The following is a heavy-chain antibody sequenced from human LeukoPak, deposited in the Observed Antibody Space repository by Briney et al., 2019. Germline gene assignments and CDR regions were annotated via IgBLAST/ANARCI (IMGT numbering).Heavy chain of an antibody. V-gene: IGHV3-33*01. CDR3: ARGATVTTFVSSQRDYYYYHGMDV. Sequence: GGSLRLSCAASGFTFSNYGMHCVRQAPGKGLEWVAVIWYDGSNKYYADSVKGRFTISRDNSKNTLYLQMNSLRAEDTAVYYCARGATVTTFVSSQRDYYYYHGMDVWGQGTTVTVSS. J-gene: IGHJ6*02. CDR2: IWYDGSNK. CDR1: GFTFSNYG. D-gene: IGHD4-17*01.